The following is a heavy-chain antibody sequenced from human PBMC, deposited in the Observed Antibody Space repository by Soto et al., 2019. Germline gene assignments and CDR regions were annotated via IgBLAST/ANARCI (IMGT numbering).Heavy chain of an antibody. CDR2: IIPMFPTA. CDR1: GGTFSNHA. V-gene: IGHV1-69*13. D-gene: IGHD2-21*02. Sequence: SVKVSCKASGGTFSNHAISWVRQAPGQGLELVGGIIPMFPTADYAQRFQGRVTITADDSTTTVYMELSGLRSEDTAMYYCARDDATYCGGDCYRYFYYGMDVWGQGTTVTVYS. J-gene: IGHJ6*02. CDR3: ARDDATYCGGDCYRYFYYGMDV.